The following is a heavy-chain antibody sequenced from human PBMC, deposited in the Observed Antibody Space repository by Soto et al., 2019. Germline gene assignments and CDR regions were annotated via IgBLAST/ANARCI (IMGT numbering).Heavy chain of an antibody. J-gene: IGHJ6*02. Sequence: SVKVSCKASGYTFTSYGISWVRQAPGQGLEWMGWISAYNGNTNYAQKLQGRVTMTTDTSTSTAYMELRSLRSDDTAVYYCAREIAAAGTSYYYYGMDVWGQGTTVTVSS. CDR1: GYTFTSYG. CDR2: ISAYNGNT. CDR3: AREIAAAGTSYYYYGMDV. V-gene: IGHV1-18*04. D-gene: IGHD6-13*01.